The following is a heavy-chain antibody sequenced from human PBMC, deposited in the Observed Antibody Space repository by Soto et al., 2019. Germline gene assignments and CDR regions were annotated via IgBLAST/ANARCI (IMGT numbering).Heavy chain of an antibody. CDR3: ARAWEYCSGGSCYRGVYYGMDV. CDR2: IWYDGSNK. D-gene: IGHD2-15*01. Sequence: VGSLRLSCAASGFTFSSYGMHWVRQAPGKGLEWVAVIWYDGSNKYYADSVKGRFTISRGNSKNTLYLQMNSLRAEDTAVYYCARAWEYCSGGSCYRGVYYGMDVWGQGTTVTVSS. V-gene: IGHV3-33*01. J-gene: IGHJ6*02. CDR1: GFTFSSYG.